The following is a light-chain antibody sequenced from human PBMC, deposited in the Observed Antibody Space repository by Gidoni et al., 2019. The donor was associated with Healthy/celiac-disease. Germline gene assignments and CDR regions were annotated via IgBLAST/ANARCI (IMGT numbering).Light chain of an antibody. J-gene: IGKJ4*01. CDR3: QQYNNCPPLT. V-gene: IGKV3-15*01. Sequence: EIVMTQSPATLSVSPGERATLSCRASPSVSSNLAWYQQKPGQAPRLLIYGASTRATVIPARFSGSGSGTEFTLTISSLQSEDFAVYYCQQYNNCPPLTFGGGTKVEIK. CDR1: PSVSSN. CDR2: GAS.